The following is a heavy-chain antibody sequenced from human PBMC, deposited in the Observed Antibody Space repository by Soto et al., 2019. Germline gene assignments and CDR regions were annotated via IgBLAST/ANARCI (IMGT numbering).Heavy chain of an antibody. J-gene: IGHJ4*02. CDR1: GGSISSYY. CDR2: IYNSGST. D-gene: IGHD6-13*01. CDR3: ARYRREAVAGYTLDN. V-gene: IGHV4-59*01. Sequence: SETRSRTWTVSGGSISSYYWSWIRQPPGKGLEWIGYIYNSGSTNYNPSLKSRVTISEDTSKSQFSLKVNSMTAADTAVYYCARYRREAVAGYTLDNWGQGILVTVSS.